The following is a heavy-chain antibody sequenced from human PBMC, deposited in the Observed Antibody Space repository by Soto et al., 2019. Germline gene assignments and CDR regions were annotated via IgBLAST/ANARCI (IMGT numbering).Heavy chain of an antibody. V-gene: IGHV3-33*06. CDR1: GFTFNTYS. D-gene: IGHD3-22*01. CDR2: IWYDGTQK. J-gene: IGHJ5*02. Sequence: ESGGGVVQPGRSLRLSCEASGFTFNTYSMHWVRQPPGKGLEWLAAIWYDGTQKYYADSVKGRFIISRDNSKNTLYLQVRSLRAEDTAVYYCAKTYYYDRSGYYQNWFDPWGQGTLVTVSS. CDR3: AKTYYYDRSGYYQNWFDP.